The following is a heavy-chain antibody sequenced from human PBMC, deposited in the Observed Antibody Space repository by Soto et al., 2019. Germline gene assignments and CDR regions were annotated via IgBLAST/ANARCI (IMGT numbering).Heavy chain of an antibody. Sequence: QVQLVQSGAEVKKPGSSVKVSCKASGGTFSSYAISWVRQAPGQGLEWMGGIIPIFGTANYAQKFQGRVTITADEXXSXAXXELSSLRSEDTAVYYCATPGMQQLSMRYRLWYFDLWGRGTLVTVSS. J-gene: IGHJ2*01. D-gene: IGHD6-13*01. CDR2: IIPIFGTA. CDR3: ATPGMQQLSMRYRLWYFDL. V-gene: IGHV1-69*12. CDR1: GGTFSSYA.